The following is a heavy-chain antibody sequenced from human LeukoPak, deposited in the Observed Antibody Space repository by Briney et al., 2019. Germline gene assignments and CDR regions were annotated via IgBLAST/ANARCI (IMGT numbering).Heavy chain of an antibody. J-gene: IGHJ4*02. CDR1: GGSISSSSYY. CDR2: IYYSGSA. V-gene: IGHV4-39*01. Sequence: SETLSLTCTVSGGSISSSSYYWGWIRQPPGKGLEWIGSIYYSGSAYYNPSLKSRVTISVDTSKSQFSLKLSSVTDPDTAVYYCAGEYKRVSGVVSGTVDYWGQGTLVTVSS. D-gene: IGHD3-3*01. CDR3: AGEYKRVSGVVSGTVDY.